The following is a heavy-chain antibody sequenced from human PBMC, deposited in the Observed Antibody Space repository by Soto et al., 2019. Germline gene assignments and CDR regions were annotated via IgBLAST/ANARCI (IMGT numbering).Heavy chain of an antibody. CDR3: ARSLTYSSGWFH. CDR1: GFTFSRYW. D-gene: IGHD6-19*01. J-gene: IGHJ4*02. CDR2: INSDGGST. Sequence: HPGGSLRLSCAASGFTFSRYWMYWVRQAPGKGLVWVSRINSDGGSTSYADSVKGRFTISRDNAKNTLYLQMNSLRVEDTAVYSCARSLTYSSGWFHWGQGTLVTVSS. V-gene: IGHV3-74*01.